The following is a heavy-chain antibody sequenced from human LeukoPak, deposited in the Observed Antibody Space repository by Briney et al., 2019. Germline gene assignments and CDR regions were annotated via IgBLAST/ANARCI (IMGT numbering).Heavy chain of an antibody. CDR2: IKQDGSEK. J-gene: IGHJ4*02. D-gene: IGHD6-19*01. CDR3: ARSNAVAY. Sequence: GGSLRLSCAASGFTFSNYWMNWVRQAPGKGLEWVANIKQDGSEKYYVDSVKGRFTISRDNAKNSLYLQMNSLRAGDTAVYFCARSNAVAYWGQGTLVTVSS. CDR1: GFTFSNYW. V-gene: IGHV3-7*01.